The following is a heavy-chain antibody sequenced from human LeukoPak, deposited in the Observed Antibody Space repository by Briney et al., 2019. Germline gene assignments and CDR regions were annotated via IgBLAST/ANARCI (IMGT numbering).Heavy chain of an antibody. D-gene: IGHD3-16*02. CDR1: GFSFSNNW. CDR2: MNQDGRER. Sequence: GGSLRLSCAASGFSFSNNWMFWVRQAPGKGLEWAATMNQDGRERFYVDSVKGRFTISRDSTKNSLYLQMNSLRAEDTAMYFCATGTYRERFYSWGQGTLVTVSS. CDR3: ATGTYRERFYS. J-gene: IGHJ4*02. V-gene: IGHV3-7*01.